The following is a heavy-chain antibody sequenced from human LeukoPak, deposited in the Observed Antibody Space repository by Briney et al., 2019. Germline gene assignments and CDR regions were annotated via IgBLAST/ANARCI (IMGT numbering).Heavy chain of an antibody. CDR1: GGTFSSYA. V-gene: IGHV1-69*04. CDR3: ASRDGYNEHFDY. CDR2: IIPILGIA. J-gene: IGHJ4*02. Sequence: ASVKVSCKASGGTFSSYAISWVRQAPGQGLEWMGRIIPILGIANYAQKFQGRVTITADKSTSTAYMELSSLRSEDTAVYYCASRDGYNEHFDYWGQGTLVTVSS. D-gene: IGHD5-24*01.